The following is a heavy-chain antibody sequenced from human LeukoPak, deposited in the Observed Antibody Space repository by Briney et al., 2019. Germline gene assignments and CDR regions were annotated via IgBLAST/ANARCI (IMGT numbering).Heavy chain of an antibody. D-gene: IGHD3-3*01. J-gene: IGHJ4*02. CDR1: GFTFSSYA. CDR3: ARVRNYDFWSGPTPKYYFDY. V-gene: IGHV4-59*05. Sequence: PGGSLRLSCAASGFTFSSYAMSWVRQAPGKGLEGIGSIYYSGSTYYNPSLKSRVTISVDTSKNQFSLKLSSVTAADTAVYYCARVRNYDFWSGPTPKYYFDYWGQGTLVTVSS. CDR2: IYYSGST.